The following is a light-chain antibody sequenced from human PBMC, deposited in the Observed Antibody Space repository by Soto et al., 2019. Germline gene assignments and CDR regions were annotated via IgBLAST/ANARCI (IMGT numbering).Light chain of an antibody. CDR3: QTWGTGIQV. CDR2: LNSDGSH. CDR1: SGHSSYA. J-gene: IGLJ1*01. Sequence: QLVLTQSPSASASLGASVTLTCTLSSGHSSYAIAWHQQQPEKGPRYLMKLNSDGSHSKGDGIPDRFSGSSSGAERYLTISSLQSEYEADYYCQTWGTGIQVFGTGTKVTVL. V-gene: IGLV4-69*01.